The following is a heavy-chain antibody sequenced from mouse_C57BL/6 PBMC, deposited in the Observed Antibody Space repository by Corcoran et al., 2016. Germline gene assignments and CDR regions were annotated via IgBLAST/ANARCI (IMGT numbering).Heavy chain of an antibody. CDR2: IFPGSGST. D-gene: IGHD1-1*01. J-gene: IGHJ4*01. CDR1: GYTFTDYY. V-gene: IGHV1-75*01. Sequence: QVQLQQSGPELVKPGASVKISCKASGYTFTDYYINWVKQRPGQGLEWIGWIFPGSGSTYYNEKFKGKATLTVDKSSSTAYMLLNSLTSEDSAVYFCARSPTRSRGMDYWGQGTSVTVSS. CDR3: ARSPTRSRGMDY.